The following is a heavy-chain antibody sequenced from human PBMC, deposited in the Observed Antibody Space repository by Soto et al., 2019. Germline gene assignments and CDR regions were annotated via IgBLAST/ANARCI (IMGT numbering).Heavy chain of an antibody. Sequence: GESLKISCAASGFTFSSYSMNWVRQAPGKGLEWVSSISSSSSYIYYADSVKGRFTISRDNAKNSLYLQINSLRAEDTAVYYCARGSWEVYNWNQGDYWGQGTLVTVSS. CDR1: GFTFSSYS. CDR3: ARGSWEVYNWNQGDY. V-gene: IGHV3-21*01. J-gene: IGHJ4*02. D-gene: IGHD1-20*01. CDR2: ISSSSSYI.